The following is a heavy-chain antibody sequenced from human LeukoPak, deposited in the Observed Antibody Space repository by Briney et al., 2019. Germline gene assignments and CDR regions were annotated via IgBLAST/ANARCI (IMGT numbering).Heavy chain of an antibody. CDR2: ISFDGGDK. Sequence: GGSLRLSCAASGFTFISFGMHWVRQAPGKGLQWVALISFDGGDKYYADSVKGRFTISRDNSKDTLFLQMNSLRPEDTAVYYCAKQGRDHCSGGSCYLFDYWGQGTLVTVSS. J-gene: IGHJ4*02. V-gene: IGHV3-30*18. CDR3: AKQGRDHCSGGSCYLFDY. D-gene: IGHD2-15*01. CDR1: GFTFISFG.